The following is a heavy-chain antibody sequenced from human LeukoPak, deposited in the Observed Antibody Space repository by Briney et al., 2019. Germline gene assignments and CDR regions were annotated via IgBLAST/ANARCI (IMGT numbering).Heavy chain of an antibody. CDR3: ARTEDSNYYDSSGSPMVDI. CDR1: GGSISSGSYY. D-gene: IGHD3-22*01. Sequence: SETLSLTCTVSGGSISSGSYYWSWIRQPAGKGLEWIGRIYISGSTNYNPSLRSRVTISVGTSKNQFSLKLSSVTAADTAVYYCARTEDSNYYDSSGSPMVDIWGQGTMVTVSS. J-gene: IGHJ3*02. CDR2: IYISGST. V-gene: IGHV4-61*02.